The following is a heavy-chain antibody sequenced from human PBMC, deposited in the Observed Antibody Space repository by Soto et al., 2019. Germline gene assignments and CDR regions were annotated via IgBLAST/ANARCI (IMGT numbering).Heavy chain of an antibody. J-gene: IGHJ4*02. D-gene: IGHD6-25*01. CDR3: AREAGSFDF. Sequence: QVQLVQSGTEVKKPGASVKVSCKTSGYTFTSHYMHWVRQAPGQGLEWMGLIHPSAGDTAYAQRFRGRVTMTRDASTSTVYMELNNLTSEDTAVFYCAREAGSFDFWCQGTLITVPS. V-gene: IGHV1-46*01. CDR2: IHPSAGDT. CDR1: GYTFTSHY.